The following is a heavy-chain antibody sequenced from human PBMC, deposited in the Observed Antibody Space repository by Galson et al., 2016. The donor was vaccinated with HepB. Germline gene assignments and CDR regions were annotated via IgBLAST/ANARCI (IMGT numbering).Heavy chain of an antibody. CDR1: GFTFSSYS. CDR3: ARGDIVGAIFDY. V-gene: IGHV3-21*01. Sequence: LRLSCAASGFTFSSYSMNWVRQAPGKGLVWVSSISSSSSYIYYADSVKGRFTISRDNAKNSLYLRMNSLRAEDTAVYYCARGDIVGAIFDYWGQGTLVTVSS. CDR2: ISSSSSYI. J-gene: IGHJ4*02. D-gene: IGHD1-26*01.